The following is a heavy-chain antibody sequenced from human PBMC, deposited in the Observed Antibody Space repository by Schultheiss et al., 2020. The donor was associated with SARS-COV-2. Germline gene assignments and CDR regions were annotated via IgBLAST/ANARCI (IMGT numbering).Heavy chain of an antibody. D-gene: IGHD2-21*02. CDR3: ARARTALMGSFDY. CDR2: IRYDGSNK. J-gene: IGHJ4*02. Sequence: GGSLRLSCAASGFTFSSYWMHWVRQAPGKGLEWVAVIRYDGSNKYYADSVKGRFTISRDNSKNTLYLQMNSLRVEDTAVYYCARARTALMGSFDYWGQGTLVTVSS. V-gene: IGHV3-33*08. CDR1: GFTFSSYW.